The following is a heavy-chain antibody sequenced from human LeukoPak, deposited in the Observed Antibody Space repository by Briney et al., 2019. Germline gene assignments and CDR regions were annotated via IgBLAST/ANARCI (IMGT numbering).Heavy chain of an antibody. CDR3: ARIGRSIFGDEEFDP. V-gene: IGHV1-46*01. D-gene: IGHD3-3*01. Sequence: GASVKVSCKASGYTFTGYYMHWVRQAPGQGLEWMGIINPSGGSTSYAQKFQGRVTMTRDMSTSTVYMELSSLRSEDTAVYYCARIGRSIFGDEEFDPWGQGALVTVSS. CDR1: GYTFTGYY. CDR2: INPSGGST. J-gene: IGHJ5*02.